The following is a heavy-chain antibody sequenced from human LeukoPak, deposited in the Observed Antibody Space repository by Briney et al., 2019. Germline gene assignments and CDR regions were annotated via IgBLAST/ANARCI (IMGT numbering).Heavy chain of an antibody. CDR2: ISDSGSYI. J-gene: IGHJ6*02. Sequence: GGSLRLSCAASGFTLSSHSINWVRQAPGKGLEWVSSISDSGSYIYYADSVKGRFTISRDNAKNSLFLQMNSLRAEDTTVYYCARSKTFSGSYRYYGMDVWGQGTTVTVSS. CDR1: GFTLSSHS. V-gene: IGHV3-21*01. CDR3: ARSKTFSGSYRYYGMDV. D-gene: IGHD1-26*01.